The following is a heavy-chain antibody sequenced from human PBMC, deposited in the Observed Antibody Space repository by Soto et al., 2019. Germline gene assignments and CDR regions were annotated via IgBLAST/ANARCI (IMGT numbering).Heavy chain of an antibody. CDR1: GFSFGSYA. CDR2: ISGSDGKT. V-gene: IGHV3-23*01. J-gene: IGHJ4*02. CDR3: ARWSYLDY. Sequence: GGSLRLSCAASGFSFGSYALSWVRQAPGKGLEWVSTISGSDGKTFYADSVKGRFSISRDTSQSTLYLQMNSLRADDTAMYYCARWSYLDYWGQGTRGTVSA. D-gene: IGHD3-3*01.